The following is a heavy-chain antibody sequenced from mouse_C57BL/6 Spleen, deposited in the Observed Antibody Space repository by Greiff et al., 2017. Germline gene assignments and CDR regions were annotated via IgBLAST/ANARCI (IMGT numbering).Heavy chain of an antibody. J-gene: IGHJ2*01. CDR1: GFTFSSSA. V-gene: IGHV5-4*01. CDR2: ISDGGSYT. Sequence: EVMLVESGGGLVKPGGSLKLSCAASGFTFSSSAMSWVRQTPEKRLEWVATISDGGSYTYYPDNVKGRFTISRDNAKNNLYMQMSHLKSEDTAMYYCARDPRGSSYYFDYWGQGTTLTVSS. CDR3: ARDPRGSSYYFDY. D-gene: IGHD1-1*01.